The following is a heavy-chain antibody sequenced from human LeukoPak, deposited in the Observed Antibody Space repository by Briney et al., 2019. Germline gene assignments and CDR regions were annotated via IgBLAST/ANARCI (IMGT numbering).Heavy chain of an antibody. V-gene: IGHV4-4*02. CDR1: GASISSSNW. J-gene: IGHJ5*02. Sequence: SETRSLTCAVSGASISSSNWWSWVRQPPGKGLEWIGEIYHSGSANYNPSLKSRVTISVDRSKNQFSLKLSSVTAADAAVYYCARERGLGWFDPWGQGTLVTVSS. CDR3: ARERGLGWFDP. CDR2: IYHSGSA. D-gene: IGHD3-10*01.